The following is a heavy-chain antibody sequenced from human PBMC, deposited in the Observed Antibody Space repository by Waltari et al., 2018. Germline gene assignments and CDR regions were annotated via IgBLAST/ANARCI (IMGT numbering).Heavy chain of an antibody. D-gene: IGHD4-17*01. Sequence: QVQLVESGGGVVQPGGSMRLSCAASGCTFSSYGLHWVRQAPGKGLEWVAFIEYNGNNKYYSDSAKGRFTISRDSSKNTLYLQMNSLRVEDTALYYCAKVETSVTTYDGFDVWGQGTMVTVSS. CDR2: IEYNGNNK. V-gene: IGHV3-30*02. CDR3: AKVETSVTTYDGFDV. CDR1: GCTFSSYG. J-gene: IGHJ3*01.